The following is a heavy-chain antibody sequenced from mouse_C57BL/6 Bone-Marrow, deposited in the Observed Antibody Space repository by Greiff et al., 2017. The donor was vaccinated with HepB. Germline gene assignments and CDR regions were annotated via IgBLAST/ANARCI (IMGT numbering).Heavy chain of an antibody. D-gene: IGHD1-1*01. Sequence: DVKLVESGTVLARPGASVKMSCKTSGYTFTSYWMHWVKQRPGQGLEWIGAIYPGNSDTSYNQKFKGKAKLTAVTSASTAYMELSSLTNEDSAVYYCTPNYGSSLYWYFDVWGTGTTVTVSS. CDR1: GYTFTSYW. CDR3: TPNYGSSLYWYFDV. V-gene: IGHV1-5*01. J-gene: IGHJ1*03. CDR2: IYPGNSDT.